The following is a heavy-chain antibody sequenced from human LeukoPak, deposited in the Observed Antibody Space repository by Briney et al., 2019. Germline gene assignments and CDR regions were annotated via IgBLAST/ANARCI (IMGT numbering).Heavy chain of an antibody. J-gene: IGHJ4*02. CDR3: ARGGRDIVLMVYAIGPPGIDY. CDR2: ISSSGSTI. CDR1: GFTFSSYE. Sequence: GSLRLSCAASGFTFSSYEMNWVRKAPGQGMEWVSYISSSGSTIYYADSVKGRFTISRDNTKNSLYLQMNSLRAEGTAVFYCARGGRDIVLMVYAIGPPGIDYWGQGTLVTVSS. V-gene: IGHV3-48*03. D-gene: IGHD2-8*01.